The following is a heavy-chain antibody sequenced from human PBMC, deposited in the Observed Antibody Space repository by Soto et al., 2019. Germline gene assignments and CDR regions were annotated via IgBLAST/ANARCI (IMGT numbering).Heavy chain of an antibody. J-gene: IGHJ4*02. CDR2: IYPGDSDT. CDR3: AREPHEPHFYCSSTSCRYFDY. D-gene: IGHD2-2*01. Sequence: PGESLKISCKGSGYSFTSYWIGWVRQMPGKGLEWMGIIYPGDSDTRYSPSFQGQVTISADKSISTAYLQWSSLKASDTAMYYCAREPHEPHFYCSSTSCRYFDYWGQGTLVTVSS. CDR1: GYSFTSYW. V-gene: IGHV5-51*01.